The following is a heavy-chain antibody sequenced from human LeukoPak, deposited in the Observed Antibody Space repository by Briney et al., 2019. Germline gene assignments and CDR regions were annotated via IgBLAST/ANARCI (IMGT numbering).Heavy chain of an antibody. V-gene: IGHV1-2*02. J-gene: IGHJ5*02. Sequence: ASVKVSCKASGYTFTGYYMHWVRQAPGQGLQWMGWINPNSGGTNYAQRFQGRVTMTRDASISTAYMELNRLRSDDTAVYYCARESPLGYSSGLYNWFDPWGQGTLVTVSS. D-gene: IGHD6-19*01. CDR3: ARESPLGYSSGLYNWFDP. CDR1: GYTFTGYY. CDR2: INPNSGGT.